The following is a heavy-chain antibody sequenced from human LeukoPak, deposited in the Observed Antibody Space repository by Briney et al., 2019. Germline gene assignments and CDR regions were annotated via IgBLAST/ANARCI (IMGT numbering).Heavy chain of an antibody. D-gene: IGHD3-22*01. J-gene: IGHJ3*02. CDR2: FYPGASDT. CDR1: AYSSTSYW. Sequence: GESLKISCRASAYSSTSYWIYWVRQRPRQGLEWMGIFYPGASDTRYSPSFQGQVTISADKSISTAHLQWSSLKASDTAMYYCARHQNYYDTWGAFDIWGQGTMVTVSS. V-gene: IGHV5-51*01. CDR3: ARHQNYYDTWGAFDI.